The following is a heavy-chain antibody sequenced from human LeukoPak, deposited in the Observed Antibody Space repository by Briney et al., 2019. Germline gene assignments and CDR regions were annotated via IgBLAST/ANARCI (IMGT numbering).Heavy chain of an antibody. V-gene: IGHV1-46*01. CDR3: ARVGGRLYAYYDSRRDWFDP. D-gene: IGHD3-22*01. Sequence: ASVKVSCKASGYTFTSYYMHWVRQAPGQGLEWMGIINPSGGSTSYAQKFQGRVTMTRDMSTSTVYMELSSLRSEDTAVYYCARVGGRLYAYYDSRRDWFDPWGQGTLVTVSS. J-gene: IGHJ5*02. CDR1: GYTFTSYY. CDR2: INPSGGST.